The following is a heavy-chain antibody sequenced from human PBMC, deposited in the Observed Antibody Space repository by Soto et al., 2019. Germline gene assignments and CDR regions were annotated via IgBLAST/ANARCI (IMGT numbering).Heavy chain of an antibody. V-gene: IGHV3-21*01. CDR1: GFTFSTYS. Sequence: EVQLVESGGGLVKPGGSLRLSCAASGFTFSTYSMNWVRQAPGKGLEWVSSISSSRGYKSYADSVKGRFTISRDNAKNSLYLQMDSLRAEDTAVYYCARGRSTNTHMDYWGQGTLVTVSS. CDR2: ISSSRGYK. D-gene: IGHD2-2*01. J-gene: IGHJ4*02. CDR3: ARGRSTNTHMDY.